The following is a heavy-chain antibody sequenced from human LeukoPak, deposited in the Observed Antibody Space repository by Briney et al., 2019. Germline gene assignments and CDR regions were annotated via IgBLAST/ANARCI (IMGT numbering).Heavy chain of an antibody. CDR2: IKQDGSEK. J-gene: IGHJ4*02. CDR3: ARVSPYDYVWGSYRFYFDY. Sequence: GGSLRLSCAASGFXFSSYWISWVRQAPGEGLEWVANIKQDGSEKYYVDSVKGRFTISRDNAQNSLYLQMNSLRAEDTAVYYCARVSPYDYVWGSYRFYFDYWGQGTLVTVSS. V-gene: IGHV3-7*05. CDR1: GFXFSSYW. D-gene: IGHD3-16*02.